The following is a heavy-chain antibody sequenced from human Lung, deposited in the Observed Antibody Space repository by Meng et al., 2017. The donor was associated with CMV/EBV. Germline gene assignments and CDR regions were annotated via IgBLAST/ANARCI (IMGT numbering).Heavy chain of an antibody. CDR1: GYSFTAYY. CDR2: ISPNSGGT. Sequence: ASVKVSCKASGYSFTAYYIHWVRQAPGQGLEWMGWISPNSGGTNYAQKFQGRVTMTRDTSISTAYMELSRLRSDDTAVYYCARDRYIRVGAPGDYWGQGTLVTVSS. J-gene: IGHJ4*02. D-gene: IGHD1-26*01. V-gene: IGHV1-2*02. CDR3: ARDRYIRVGAPGDY.